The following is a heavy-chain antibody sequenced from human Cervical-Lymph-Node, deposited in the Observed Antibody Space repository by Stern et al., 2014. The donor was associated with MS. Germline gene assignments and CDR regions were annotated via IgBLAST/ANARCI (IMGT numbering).Heavy chain of an antibody. CDR1: GGSISSYY. CDR2: IYYSGST. J-gene: IGHJ6*02. Sequence: QLQLQESGPGLVKPSETLSLTCTVSGGSISSYYWSWIRQPPGKGLEWIGYIYYSGSTNYNPSLKSRVTVSVEPYKNQFYLKLGPVTAADTALYYCARGGDSSSWYGYYYYGMDVWGQGTTVTVSS. CDR3: ARGGDSSSWYGYYYYGMDV. D-gene: IGHD6-13*01. V-gene: IGHV4-59*01.